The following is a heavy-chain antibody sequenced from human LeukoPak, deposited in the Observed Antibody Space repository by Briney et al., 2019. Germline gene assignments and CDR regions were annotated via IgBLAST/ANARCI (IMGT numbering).Heavy chain of an antibody. D-gene: IGHD2-15*01. J-gene: IGHJ4*02. CDR2: IWYDGSNK. CDR1: GFTFSSYG. CDR3: AKGGHYSFFDY. V-gene: IGHV3-33*06. Sequence: GGSLRLSCAASGFTFSSYGMHWVRQAPGKGLEWVAVIWYDGSNKYYADSVKGRFTISRDNSKNTLYLQMNSLRAEDMAVYYCAKGGHYSFFDYWGQGTLVTVSS.